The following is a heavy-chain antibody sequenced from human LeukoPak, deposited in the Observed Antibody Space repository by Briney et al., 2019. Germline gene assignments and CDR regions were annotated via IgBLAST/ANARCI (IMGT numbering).Heavy chain of an antibody. Sequence: ASVKVSCKVSGYILTKSSMHWVRQALGKGLEWMGGFAPEDGETIYAQNFQGRVTVTEDTSTGTAYMELGSLRSEDTAVYYCAMTFGHSYSPDSFDIWGQGTVVIVSS. CDR3: AMTFGHSYSPDSFDI. J-gene: IGHJ3*02. CDR2: FAPEDGET. CDR1: GYILTKSS. V-gene: IGHV1-24*01. D-gene: IGHD5-18*01.